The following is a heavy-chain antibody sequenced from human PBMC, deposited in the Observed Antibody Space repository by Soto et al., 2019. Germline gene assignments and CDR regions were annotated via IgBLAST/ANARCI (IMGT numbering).Heavy chain of an antibody. D-gene: IGHD3-3*01. V-gene: IGHV3-30-3*01. CDR1: GFTFSSYA. Sequence: QVQLVESGGGVVQPGRSLRLSCAASGFTFSSYAMHWVRQAPGKGLEWVAVISYDGSNKYYADSVKGRFTISRDNSKNTLYRQMNSLRAEDTAVYYCARDDFWSGYNLPGMDVWGQGTTVTVSS. CDR3: ARDDFWSGYNLPGMDV. J-gene: IGHJ6*02. CDR2: ISYDGSNK.